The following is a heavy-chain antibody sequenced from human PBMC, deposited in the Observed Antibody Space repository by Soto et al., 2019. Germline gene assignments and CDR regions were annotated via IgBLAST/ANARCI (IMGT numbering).Heavy chain of an antibody. CDR3: ARGRCSSTSCYYYYYYGMDV. CDR2: IIPIFGTA. D-gene: IGHD2-2*01. J-gene: IGHJ6*02. V-gene: IGHV1-69*01. Sequence: ASVNVSCKSSGGTFSGYSISWVRQAHGQGLECMGWIIPIFGTANYAQKFQGRVAITADESTSTAYMELSSLRSEDTAVYYCARGRCSSTSCYYYYYYGMDVWGQATTVTVSS. CDR1: GGTFSGYS.